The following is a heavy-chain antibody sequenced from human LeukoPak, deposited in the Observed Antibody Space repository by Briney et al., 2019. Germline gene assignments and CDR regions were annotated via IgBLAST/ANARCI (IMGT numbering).Heavy chain of an antibody. J-gene: IGHJ4*02. D-gene: IGHD3-9*01. Sequence: ASVKVSCKASGYTFTSYAMNWVRQAPGQGLEWMGWINTNTGNPTYAQGFTGRFVFSLDTSVSTAYLQISSLKAEDTAVYYCAREAAVLTGYSYYFDYWGQGTLVTVSS. V-gene: IGHV7-4-1*02. CDR1: GYTFTSYA. CDR3: AREAAVLTGYSYYFDY. CDR2: INTNTGNP.